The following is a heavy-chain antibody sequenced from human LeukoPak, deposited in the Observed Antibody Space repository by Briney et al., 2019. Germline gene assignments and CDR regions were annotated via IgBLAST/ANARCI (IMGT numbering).Heavy chain of an antibody. Sequence: GGSLRLSCAASGFTVSSNYMSWVRQAPGKGLEWVSVIYSGGSTYYADSVKGRFTISRDNSKNTLYLQMNSLRAEDTAVYYCARDLIEAPMDVWGQGTAVTVSS. CDR1: GFTVSSNY. CDR2: IYSGGST. CDR3: ARDLIEAPMDV. D-gene: IGHD2/OR15-2a*01. J-gene: IGHJ6*02. V-gene: IGHV3-53*01.